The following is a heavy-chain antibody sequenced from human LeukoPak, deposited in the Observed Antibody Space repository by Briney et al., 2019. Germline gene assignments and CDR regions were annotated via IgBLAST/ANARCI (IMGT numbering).Heavy chain of an antibody. J-gene: IGHJ6*02. CDR2: ISAYNGNT. CDR1: GYTFTSYG. Sequence: ASVKVSCKASGYTFTSYGISWVRQAPGQGLEWMGWISAYNGNTNYAQKLQGRVTMTTDTSTSTAYMELRSLRSDDTAVYYCARDSSITIFGVVIYYYYGMDVRGQGTTVTVSS. V-gene: IGHV1-18*01. D-gene: IGHD3-3*01. CDR3: ARDSSITIFGVVIYYYYGMDV.